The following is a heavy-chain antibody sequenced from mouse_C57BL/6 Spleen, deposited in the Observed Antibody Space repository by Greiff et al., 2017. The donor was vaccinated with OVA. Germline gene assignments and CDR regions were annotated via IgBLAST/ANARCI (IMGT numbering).Heavy chain of an antibody. V-gene: IGHV1-69*01. CDR2: IDPSDSYT. CDR1: GYTFTSYW. Sequence: VQLQQPGAELVMPGASVKLSCKASGYTFTSYWMHWVKQRPGQGLEWIGEIDPSDSYTNCNQKFKGKSTLTVDKSSSTAYMQLSSLTSEDSAVYYCARGAYGSSYPTWFAYWGQGTLVTVSA. D-gene: IGHD1-1*01. CDR3: ARGAYGSSYPTWFAY. J-gene: IGHJ3*01.